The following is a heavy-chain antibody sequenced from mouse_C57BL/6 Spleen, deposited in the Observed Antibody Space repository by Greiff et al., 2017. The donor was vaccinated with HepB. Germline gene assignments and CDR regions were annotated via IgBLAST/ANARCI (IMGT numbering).Heavy chain of an antibody. J-gene: IGHJ3*01. CDR3: ARRDSSGPFAY. V-gene: IGHV7-3*01. Sequence: EVQRVESGGGLVQPGGSLSLSCAASGFTFTDYYMSWVRQPPGKALEWLGFIRNKANGYTTEYSASVKGRFTISRDNSQSILYLQMNALRAEDSATYYCARRDSSGPFAYWGQGTLVTVSA. D-gene: IGHD3-2*02. CDR2: IRNKANGYTT. CDR1: GFTFTDYY.